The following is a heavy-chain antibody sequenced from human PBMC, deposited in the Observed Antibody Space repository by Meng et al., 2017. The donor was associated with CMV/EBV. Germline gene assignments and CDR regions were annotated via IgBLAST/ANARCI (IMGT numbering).Heavy chain of an antibody. CDR2: VSWNGSRT. J-gene: IGHJ6*02. CDR1: GFTFSNSD. D-gene: IGHD5-18*01. V-gene: IGHV3-19*01. Sequence: GESLKISCAASGFTFSNSDMNWVRQAPGKGLEWVSGVSWNGSRTHYADSVKGRFIISRDNSRNFLYQQMNSLRAEDTAVYYCARDRAGYSYGLWYYYGMDVWGQGTTVTVSS. CDR3: ARDRAGYSYGLWYYYGMDV.